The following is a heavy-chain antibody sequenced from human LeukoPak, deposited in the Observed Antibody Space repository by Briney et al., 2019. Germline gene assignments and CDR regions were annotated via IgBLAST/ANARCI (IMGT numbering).Heavy chain of an antibody. Sequence: SETLSLTCTLSGGSISNYYWNWIRQPPGKGLGWIGYIYYSGSTNYNPSLKSRVTISVDTSKKQFSLKLSSVTAADTAVYYCARVDFWSYFYYMDVWGKGTTVTVSS. V-gene: IGHV4-59*01. D-gene: IGHD3-3*01. J-gene: IGHJ6*03. CDR1: GGSISNYY. CDR3: ARVDFWSYFYYMDV. CDR2: IYYSGST.